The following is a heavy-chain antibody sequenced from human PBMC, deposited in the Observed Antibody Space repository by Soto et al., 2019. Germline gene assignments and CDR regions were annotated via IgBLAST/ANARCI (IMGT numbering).Heavy chain of an antibody. J-gene: IGHJ4*02. CDR2: MYKSDRA. V-gene: IGHV4-4*07. Sequence: SETLSLTCTVSGASISCFYWSWIRQSAGKGLEWIGRMYKSDRANYNLSLKSRVTMSVDTSRNQFSLKLTSVTAADTAVHFCAREPLAHSYFDYWGQGILVTVSS. CDR3: AREPLAHSYFDY. CDR1: GASISCFY.